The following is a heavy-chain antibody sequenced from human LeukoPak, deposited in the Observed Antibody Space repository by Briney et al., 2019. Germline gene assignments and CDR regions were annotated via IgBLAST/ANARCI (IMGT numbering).Heavy chain of an antibody. D-gene: IGHD1-26*01. Sequence: PGGSLRLSCAASGFTYSSYAMHWVRQAPGKGLEWVAVISYDGSNKYYADSVKGRFTISRDNSDNTLSLQMNSLRAEDTAVYYCARDSGSYYISYYFDYWGQGTLVTVSS. V-gene: IGHV3-30*04. CDR1: GFTYSSYA. CDR3: ARDSGSYYISYYFDY. CDR2: ISYDGSNK. J-gene: IGHJ4*02.